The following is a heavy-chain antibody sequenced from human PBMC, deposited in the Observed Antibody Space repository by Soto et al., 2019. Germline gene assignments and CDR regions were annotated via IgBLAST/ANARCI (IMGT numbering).Heavy chain of an antibody. J-gene: IGHJ4*02. CDR1: GGSINSGDYY. Sequence: QVQLQESGPGLVKPSQTLSLTCTVSGGSINSGDYYWSRIRQPPGKGLEWIGYIYYSGSTYYNPPLRSRVTISIDTSKNHFFLNLSSVTAADPAVYYCARIGLTTALLWGQGTLVTVSS. CDR3: ARIGLTTALL. D-gene: IGHD4-17*01. CDR2: IYYSGST. V-gene: IGHV4-30-4*01.